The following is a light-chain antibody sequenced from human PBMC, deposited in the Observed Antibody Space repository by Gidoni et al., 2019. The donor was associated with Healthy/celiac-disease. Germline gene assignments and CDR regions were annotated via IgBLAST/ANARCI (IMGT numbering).Light chain of an antibody. J-gene: IGLJ2*01. CDR3: QAWDSSTVV. CDR1: KLGDKY. Sequence: SSALTQPPSVSVSPGQPASITCSGDKLGDKYACWYQQKPGQSPVLVIYQESKRPPGIPERFSGSNSGNTATLTISGTKAMDEADYYCQAWDSSTVVVGGGTKLTGL. V-gene: IGLV3-1*01. CDR2: QES.